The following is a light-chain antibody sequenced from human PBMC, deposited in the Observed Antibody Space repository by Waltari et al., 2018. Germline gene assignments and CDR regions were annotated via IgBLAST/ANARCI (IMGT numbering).Light chain of an antibody. J-gene: IGKJ1*01. Sequence: DIVMTQSPDSLAVSLGERVTINCKSSQSLLYNSNDKNYLAWYQQKPGQPPKLLFYWASTRHSGVPDRFSGSGSATDFTLTISGLQAEDVAVYYSQQYYSRRTFGQGTRVEIK. CDR1: QSLLYNSNDKNY. CDR3: QQYYSRRT. CDR2: WAS. V-gene: IGKV4-1*01.